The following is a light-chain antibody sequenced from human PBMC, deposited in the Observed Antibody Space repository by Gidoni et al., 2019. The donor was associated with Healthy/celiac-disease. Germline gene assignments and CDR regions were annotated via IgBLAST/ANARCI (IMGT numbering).Light chain of an antibody. CDR3: QSYDSSNHVV. V-gene: IGLV6-57*04. J-gene: IGLJ2*01. CDR2: EDN. CDR1: SGSIASND. Sequence: NFMLTQPHSVSESPGKTVTISCTRSSGSIASNDVQWYQQRPGSAPTTVIYEDNHRPSGVPDRFSGSIDSSSNSASLTISGLKTEDEADYYCQSYDSSNHVVFGGGTTLTVL.